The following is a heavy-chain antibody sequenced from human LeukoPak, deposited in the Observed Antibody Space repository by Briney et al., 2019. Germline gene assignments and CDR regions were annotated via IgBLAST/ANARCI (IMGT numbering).Heavy chain of an antibody. CDR2: ISSSGSTI. J-gene: IGHJ6*02. V-gene: IGHV3-11*01. D-gene: IGHD6-13*01. Sequence: GGSLRLSCAASGFTFSDYYMSWIRQAPGKGLEWVSYISSSGSTIYYADSVKGRFTISRDNAKNSLYLQMNSLRAADTAVYYCARGWQQLVRSYYYGMDVWGQGTTVTVSS. CDR3: ARGWQQLVRSYYYGMDV. CDR1: GFTFSDYY.